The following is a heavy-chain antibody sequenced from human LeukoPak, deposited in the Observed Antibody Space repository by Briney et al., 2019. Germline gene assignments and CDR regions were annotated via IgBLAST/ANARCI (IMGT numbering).Heavy chain of an antibody. CDR1: GYTFTGYY. V-gene: IGHV1-2*02. J-gene: IGHJ4*02. Sequence: ASVKVSCKASGYTFTGYYMHWVRQAPAQGLEWMGWINPNSGGTNYAQKFQGRVAMTRDTSISTAYMELSRLRSDDTAVYYCARSGSSGWYVSDYWGQGTLVTVSS. D-gene: IGHD6-19*01. CDR2: INPNSGGT. CDR3: ARSGSSGWYVSDY.